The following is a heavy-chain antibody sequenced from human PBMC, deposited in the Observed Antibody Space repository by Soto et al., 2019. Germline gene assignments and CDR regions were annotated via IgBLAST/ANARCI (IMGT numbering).Heavy chain of an antibody. CDR2: IYYSGST. CDR1: GGSISSGDYY. V-gene: IGHV4-30-4*01. Sequence: SETLSLTCTVSGGSISSGDYYWSWIRQPPGKGLEWIGYIYYSGSTYYNPSLKSRVTISVDTSKNQFSLKLSSVTAADTAVYYCARVARIVGLWFFDYWGQGTLVTVSS. J-gene: IGHJ4*02. D-gene: IGHD3-22*01. CDR3: ARVARIVGLWFFDY.